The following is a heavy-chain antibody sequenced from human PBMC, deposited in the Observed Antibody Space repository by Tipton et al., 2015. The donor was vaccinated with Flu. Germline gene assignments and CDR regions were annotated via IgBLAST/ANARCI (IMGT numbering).Heavy chain of an antibody. CDR3: ARDAGRQGWDSLDN. J-gene: IGHJ4*02. D-gene: IGHD1-26*01. CDR2: IDPNHGAT. CDR1: GYTFIGYY. Sequence: QMQLVQSGAEVGRPGASVKVSCKTSGYTFIGYYMNWVRQAPGQGLEWMGWIDPNHGATNYAQKFQGRVTMTRDTSMSTVYMELSRLSSDDTAVYYCARDAGRQGWDSLDNWGQGTLVTVSS. V-gene: IGHV1-2*02.